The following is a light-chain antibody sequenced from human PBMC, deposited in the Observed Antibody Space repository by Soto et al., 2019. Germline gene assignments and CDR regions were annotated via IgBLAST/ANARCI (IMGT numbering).Light chain of an antibody. CDR3: QQYHHWPPLT. CDR1: QSISNN. Sequence: EIVMTQSPATLSVSPGERATLSCRASQSISNNLAWYQQKVGQAPRLLISGASTRATGIPARFSGSGSGTEFTLPISSLQSEDFAIYYCQQYHHWPPLTFGGGTKVEIK. CDR2: GAS. V-gene: IGKV3-15*01. J-gene: IGKJ4*01.